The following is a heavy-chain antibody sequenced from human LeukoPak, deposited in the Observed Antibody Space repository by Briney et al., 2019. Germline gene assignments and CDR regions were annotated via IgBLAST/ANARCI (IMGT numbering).Heavy chain of an antibody. J-gene: IGHJ4*02. D-gene: IGHD3-22*01. CDR1: GYTFTSYG. CDR2: ISAYNGNT. V-gene: IGHV1-18*01. Sequence: ASVKVSCKASGYTFTSYGISWVRQAPGQGLEWMGWISAYNGNTNYAQKLQGRVTMTTDTSTSTAYMELRSLRSDDTAVYYCAREGGDIGSGYSLGLDYWGQGTLVTVSS. CDR3: AREGGDIGSGYSLGLDY.